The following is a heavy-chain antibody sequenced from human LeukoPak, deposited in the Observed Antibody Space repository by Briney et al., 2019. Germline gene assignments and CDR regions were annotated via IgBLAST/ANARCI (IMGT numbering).Heavy chain of an antibody. Sequence: GGSLRLSCAASGFTVYSYAMSWVRQAPGKGLEWVSAIRGSGVATFYADSVKGRFTISRDNSRNTLYLQMNSLRAEDTAVYFCVKGFVHPTYYFDYWGQGTLVTVSS. CDR2: IRGSGVAT. CDR3: VKGFVHPTYYFDY. V-gene: IGHV3-23*01. J-gene: IGHJ4*02. D-gene: IGHD3-10*01. CDR1: GFTVYSYA.